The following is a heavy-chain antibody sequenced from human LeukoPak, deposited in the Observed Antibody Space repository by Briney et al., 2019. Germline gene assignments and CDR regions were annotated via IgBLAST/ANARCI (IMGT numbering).Heavy chain of an antibody. V-gene: IGHV3-30*18. CDR3: AKLPYCSSTSCYVGDY. J-gene: IGHJ4*02. CDR1: GFTFSSYA. CDR2: ISYDGGNK. Sequence: PGGSLRLSCAASGFTFSSYAMHWVRQAPGKGLEWMAVISYDGGNKYYADSVKGRFTISRDNSKNTLYLQMNSLRAEDTAVYYCAKLPYCSSTSCYVGDYWGQGTLVTVSS. D-gene: IGHD2-2*01.